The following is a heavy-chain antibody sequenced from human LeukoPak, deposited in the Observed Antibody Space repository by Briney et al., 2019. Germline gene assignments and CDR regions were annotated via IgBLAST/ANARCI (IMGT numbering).Heavy chain of an antibody. CDR3: ARAITTSGFRTDY. D-gene: IGHD2/OR15-2a*01. Sequence: GASVKVSCKASGYTFTSYGISWVRQAPGQGLEWMGWISADNTNTNYAQKLQGRVTMTTDTSTRTAYMELRSLRSDDTALYYCARAITTSGFRTDYWGQGTLVTVSS. J-gene: IGHJ4*02. CDR1: GYTFTSYG. CDR2: ISADNTNT. V-gene: IGHV1-18*01.